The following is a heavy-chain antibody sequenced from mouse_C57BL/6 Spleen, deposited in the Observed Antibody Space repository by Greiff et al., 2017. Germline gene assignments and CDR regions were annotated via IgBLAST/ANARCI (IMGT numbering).Heavy chain of an antibody. D-gene: IGHD2-3*01. CDR1: GYAFSSYW. CDR2: IYPGDGDT. V-gene: IGHV1-80*01. J-gene: IGHJ4*01. CDR3: ASVYDGYYVYAMDY. Sequence: VKLVESGAELVKPGASVKISCKASGYAFSSYWMNWVKQRPGKGLEWIGQIYPGDGDTNYNGKFKGKATLTADKSSSTAYMQLSSLTSEDSAVYFCASVYDGYYVYAMDYWGQGTSVTVSS.